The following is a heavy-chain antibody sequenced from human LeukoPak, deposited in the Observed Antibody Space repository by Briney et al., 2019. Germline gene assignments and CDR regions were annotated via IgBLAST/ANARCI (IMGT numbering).Heavy chain of an antibody. J-gene: IGHJ4*02. CDR2: IRGYNGNT. CDR3: ARVGYDSSGSYRFPIDY. V-gene: IGHV1-18*01. CDR1: GYTFASYG. Sequence: GASVKVSCKASGYTFASYGISWVRQAPGQGLEWMGWIRGYNGNTNYAQKFQGRVTMTTDTSTSPASMELGSLRSDDTAEYYCARVGYDSSGSYRFPIDYWGQGSLVTVSS. D-gene: IGHD3-22*01.